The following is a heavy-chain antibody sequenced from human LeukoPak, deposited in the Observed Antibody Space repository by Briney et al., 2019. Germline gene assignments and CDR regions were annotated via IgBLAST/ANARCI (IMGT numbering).Heavy chain of an antibody. CDR3: AKDGAYDTSGYYGSGAFDI. CDR2: ISGSDGRT. D-gene: IGHD3-22*01. J-gene: IGHJ3*02. V-gene: IGHV3-23*01. CDR1: GFTFSSYA. Sequence: GGSLRLSCAASGFTFSSYAMSWVRQAPGKGLEWVSVISGSDGRTYYAASVKGRFTISRDNPKNTLYLQMNSLRAEDTAVYYCAKDGAYDTSGYYGSGAFDIWGQGTVVTVSS.